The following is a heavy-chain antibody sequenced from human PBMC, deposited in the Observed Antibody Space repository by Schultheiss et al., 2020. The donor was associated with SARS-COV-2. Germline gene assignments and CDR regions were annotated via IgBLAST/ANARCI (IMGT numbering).Heavy chain of an antibody. CDR3: AKEGGGSCYLICPSDY. V-gene: IGHV3-30*18. Sequence: GGSLRLSCAASGFTFDDYGMHWVRQAPGKGLEWVAVISYDGSNKYYADSVKGRFTISRDNSKNTLYLQMNSLRAEDTAVYYCAKEGGGSCYLICPSDYWGQGTLVTVSS. CDR2: ISYDGSNK. CDR1: GFTFDDYG. D-gene: IGHD2-15*01. J-gene: IGHJ4*02.